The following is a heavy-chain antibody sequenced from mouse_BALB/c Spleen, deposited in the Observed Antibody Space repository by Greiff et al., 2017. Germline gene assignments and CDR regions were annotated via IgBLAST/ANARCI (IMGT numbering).Heavy chain of an antibody. J-gene: IGHJ4*01. CDR1: GFTFSSFG. V-gene: IGHV5-17*02. CDR2: ISSGSSTI. Sequence: EVKVVESGGGLVQPGGSRKLSCAASGFTFSSFGMHWVRQAPEKGLEWVAYISSGSSTIYYADTVKGRFTISRDNPKNTLFLQMTSLRSEDTAMYYCARSAYYGNYDAMDYWGQGTSVTVSS. CDR3: ARSAYYGNYDAMDY. D-gene: IGHD2-10*01.